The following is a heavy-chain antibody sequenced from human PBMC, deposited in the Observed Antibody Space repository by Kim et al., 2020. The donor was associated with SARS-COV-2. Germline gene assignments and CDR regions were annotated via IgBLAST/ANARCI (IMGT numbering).Heavy chain of an antibody. V-gene: IGHV4-59*08. CDR3: ARQLIGGMDV. J-gene: IGHJ6*02. CDR2: ST. Sequence: STTYIPTLKSRVTITVDTSKNQFSLKLSSVTAADTAVYYCARQLIGGMDVWGQGTTVTVSS. D-gene: IGHD2-8*01.